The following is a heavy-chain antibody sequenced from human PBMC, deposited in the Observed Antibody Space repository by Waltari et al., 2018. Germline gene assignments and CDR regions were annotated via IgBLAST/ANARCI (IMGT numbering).Heavy chain of an antibody. D-gene: IGHD3-9*01. CDR3: ARDFTVRYFDWLSQGDLYYFDN. Sequence: QLQESGPGLMKTSEPLSLTCTVSGDSISSSHYYWGWIRQPPGKGLEWIGSIYYSGNTYYNPSLKSRATVAVDTSKNQFSLNLISVTAADTAVYFCARDFTVRYFDWLSQGDLYYFDNWGQGTLVTVSP. CDR2: IYYSGNT. CDR1: GDSISSSHYY. J-gene: IGHJ4*02. V-gene: IGHV4-39*07.